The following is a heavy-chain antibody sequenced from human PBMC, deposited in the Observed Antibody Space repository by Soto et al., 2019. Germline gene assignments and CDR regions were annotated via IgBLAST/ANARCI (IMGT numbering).Heavy chain of an antibody. D-gene: IGHD2-2*01. V-gene: IGHV1-46*01. CDR2: INPSDGRT. CDR3: ARVRSSTWGAYDF. CDR1: GYTFTNSS. Sequence: QVQLVQSGAEVNKPGASVKISCKASGYTFTNSSMHWVRQAPGQGLEWVGVINPSDGRTAYAQRFQGRVTVTRDTSTSTVYMELNSMISEDTAMYYCARVRSSTWGAYDFWGQGSLVTVSS. J-gene: IGHJ4*02.